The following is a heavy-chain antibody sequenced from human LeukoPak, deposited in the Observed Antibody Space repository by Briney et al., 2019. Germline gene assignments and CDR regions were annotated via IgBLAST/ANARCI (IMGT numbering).Heavy chain of an antibody. CDR2: IYYSGNT. D-gene: IGHD2-2*01. CDR3: VRSYCSSTSCYSRRAAYYYYYMDV. V-gene: IGHV4-39*01. Sequence: SETLSLACTVSGGSISSSTYYWGGIRQPPGKGVERIGSIYYSGNTYYNPSLKSRVTMSVDTSKNQFSLKLSSVTAADTAVYYCVRSYCSSTSCYSRRAAYYYYYMDVWGKGTTVTVSS. CDR1: GGSISSSTYY. J-gene: IGHJ6*03.